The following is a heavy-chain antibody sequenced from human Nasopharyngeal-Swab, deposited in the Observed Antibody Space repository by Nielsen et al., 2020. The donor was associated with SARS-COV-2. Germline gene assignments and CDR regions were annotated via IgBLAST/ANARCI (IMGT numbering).Heavy chain of an antibody. CDR2: ISGSGDTT. CDR3: TLLQEHL. Sequence: GGSPRLSCAASGFTFNNYNFNWVRQAPGKGLEWVSIISGSGDTTYYADSVKDRFTISRDNSKNTLYLQTNSLHQGPIGLPPGTLLQEHLWG. CDR1: GFTFNNYN. J-gene: IGHJ6*01. V-gene: IGHV3-23*01.